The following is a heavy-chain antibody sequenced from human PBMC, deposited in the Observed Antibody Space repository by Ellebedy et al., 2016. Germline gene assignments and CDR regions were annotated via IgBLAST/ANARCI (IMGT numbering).Heavy chain of an antibody. CDR3: ARDRAGDFDY. J-gene: IGHJ4*02. Sequence: GESLKISCAASGFTFSSYGMHWVRQAPGKGLEWVAVISYDGSNKYYADSVKGRFTISRDNSKNTLYLQMNSLRADDTAVYYCARDRAGDFDYWGQGTLVTVSS. V-gene: IGHV3-30*03. CDR2: ISYDGSNK. CDR1: GFTFSSYG. D-gene: IGHD6-13*01.